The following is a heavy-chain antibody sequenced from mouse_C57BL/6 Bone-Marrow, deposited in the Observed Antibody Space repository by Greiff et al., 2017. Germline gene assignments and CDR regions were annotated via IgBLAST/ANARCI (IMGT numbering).Heavy chain of an antibody. Sequence: VQLKQSGPELVKPGASVKISCKASGYTFTDYYMNWVKQSHGKSLEWIGEINPNNGGTSYNQKFKGKATLTVDKTSSTAYMELRSLTSEDSAVYYCAREGKIDYFDYWGQGTTLTVSS. V-gene: IGHV1-26*01. CDR2: INPNNGGT. CDR1: GYTFTDYY. J-gene: IGHJ2*01. CDR3: AREGKIDYFDY.